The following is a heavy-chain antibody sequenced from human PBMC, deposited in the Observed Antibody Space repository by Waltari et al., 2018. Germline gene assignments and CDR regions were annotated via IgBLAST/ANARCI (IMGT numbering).Heavy chain of an antibody. J-gene: IGHJ4*02. Sequence: EVQLVASGGGLVKPGGSLRLSCAASGFTFSRYSMTWVRQAPGKGLEWVSSISSSSSYIYYADAVKGRFTISRDNAKNSLYLQMNSLRAEDTAVYYCARYLGGTVTTNYWGQGTLVTVSS. V-gene: IGHV3-21*01. CDR2: ISSSSSYI. CDR1: GFTFSRYS. D-gene: IGHD4-17*01. CDR3: ARYLGGTVTTNY.